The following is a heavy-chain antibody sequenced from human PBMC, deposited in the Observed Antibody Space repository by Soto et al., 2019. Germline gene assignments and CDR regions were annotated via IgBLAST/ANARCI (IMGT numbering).Heavy chain of an antibody. CDR1: TDSSSFTNSY. D-gene: IGHD3-10*01. CDR3: ARHRIEVVWRGFDF. V-gene: IGHV4-39*01. Sequence: PSETLSLTCTVSTDSSSFTNSYWGWIRQPPGKGLQWIGSSSYNGGTFYNPSLKGRVVISFDTSKKQSSLQVTSVTAADTAVYFCARHRIEVVWRGFDFWGQGSPVPSPQ. J-gene: IGHJ4*02. CDR2: SSYNGGT.